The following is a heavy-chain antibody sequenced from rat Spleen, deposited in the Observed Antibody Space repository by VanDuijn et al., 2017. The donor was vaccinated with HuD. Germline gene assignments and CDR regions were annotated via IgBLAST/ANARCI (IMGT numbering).Heavy chain of an antibody. J-gene: IGHJ2*01. D-gene: IGHD1-2*01. CDR2: ITSGGSNA. CDR1: GFSFSSFA. V-gene: IGHV5-25*01. Sequence: EVQLMESGGGLVQPGRSLKLSCAASGFSFSSFAMAWVRQAPKKGLEWVATITSGGSNAYYPDSVKGRFTISRDNAKSTLYLQMDSLRSEDTATYYCAKNIYSSSYIYYFDYWGQGVMVTVSS. CDR3: AKNIYSSSYIYYFDY.